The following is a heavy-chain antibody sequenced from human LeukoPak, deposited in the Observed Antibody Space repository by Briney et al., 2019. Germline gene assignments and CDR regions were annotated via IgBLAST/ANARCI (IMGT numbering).Heavy chain of an antibody. V-gene: IGHV4-39*06. J-gene: IGHJ4*02. CDR2: INHSGST. D-gene: IGHD3-9*01. CDR3: ARRGRRILTGSRPFDY. CDR1: GGSISSSSYY. Sequence: SETLSLTCTVSGGSISSSSYYWGWIRPPPGKGLEWIGEINHSGSTNYNPSLKSRDTISVDTSKNQFPLKLSSVTAADTAVYYCARRGRRILTGSRPFDYWGQGTLVTVSS.